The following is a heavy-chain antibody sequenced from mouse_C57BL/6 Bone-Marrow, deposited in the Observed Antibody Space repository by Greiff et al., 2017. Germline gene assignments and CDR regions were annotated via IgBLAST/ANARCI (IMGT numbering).Heavy chain of an antibody. CDR2: IYPRSGNT. CDR1: GYTFTSYG. Sequence: VKLVESGAELARPGASVKLSCKASGYTFTSYGISWVKQRTGQGLEWIGEIYPRSGNTYYNEKFKGKATLTADKSSSTAYMELRSLTSEDSAVYFRAAYCSNLFAMDYWGQGTSVTVSS. V-gene: IGHV1-81*01. D-gene: IGHD2-5*01. CDR3: AAYCSNLFAMDY. J-gene: IGHJ4*01.